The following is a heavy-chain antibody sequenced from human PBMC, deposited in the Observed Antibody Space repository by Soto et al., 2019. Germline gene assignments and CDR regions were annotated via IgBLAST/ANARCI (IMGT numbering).Heavy chain of an antibody. J-gene: IGHJ4*02. CDR3: AKDVDTAMVTES. CDR2: ISYDGSNK. Sequence: QVQLVESGGGVVQPGRSLRLSCAASGFTFSSYGMHWVRQAPGKGLEWVAVISYDGSNKYYADSVKGRFTITRDNSKNTLYPQMNSLRAEDTAVYYCAKDVDTAMVTESWGQGTLVTVSS. CDR1: GFTFSSYG. D-gene: IGHD5-18*01. V-gene: IGHV3-30*18.